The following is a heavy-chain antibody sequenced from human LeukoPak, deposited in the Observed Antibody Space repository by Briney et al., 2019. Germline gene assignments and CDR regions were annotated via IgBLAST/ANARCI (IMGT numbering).Heavy chain of an antibody. D-gene: IGHD4-17*01. Sequence: GGSLRLSCATSGFTFSDHYMDWVRQAPGKGLEWVARTRTKAKVYTTEYAASVKGRFTVSRDESMHSLYLQMNRLKTEDTAVYYCARGPTVTFNYHYGMDVWGQGTTVSVSS. CDR2: TRTKAKVYTT. V-gene: IGHV3-72*01. CDR3: ARGPTVTFNYHYGMDV. J-gene: IGHJ6*02. CDR1: GFTFSDHY.